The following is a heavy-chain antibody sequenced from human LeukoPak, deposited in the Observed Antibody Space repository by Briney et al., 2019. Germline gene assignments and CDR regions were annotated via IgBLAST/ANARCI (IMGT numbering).Heavy chain of an antibody. V-gene: IGHV1-8*01. CDR3: ARVTSGYCTGGTCYIPADFNY. CDR2: MNLNSGNT. Sequence: ASVKVSCKASGYSFTNYDINWVRQATGQGLEWMGWMNLNSGNTGYAQNFQGRVSMTRDTSISTAYMELSSLRSGDTAVYYCARVTSGYCTGGTCYIPADFNYWGQGTLVTVSS. D-gene: IGHD2-15*01. CDR1: GYSFTNYD. J-gene: IGHJ4*02.